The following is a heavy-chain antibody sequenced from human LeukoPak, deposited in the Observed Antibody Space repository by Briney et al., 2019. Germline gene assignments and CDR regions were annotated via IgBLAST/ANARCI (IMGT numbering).Heavy chain of an antibody. CDR2: ISPSSGDT. CDR3: ARGGIAVAGTAY. Sequence: ASVKVSCKASGYTFTDYYFHWVRQAPGQGLEWMGWISPSSGDTNYAQKFQGRVTMTRDKSTSTVYMELTRLTYDDTAVYFCARGGIAVAGTAYWGQGTLVTVSS. J-gene: IGHJ4*02. CDR1: GYTFTDYY. V-gene: IGHV1-2*02. D-gene: IGHD6-19*01.